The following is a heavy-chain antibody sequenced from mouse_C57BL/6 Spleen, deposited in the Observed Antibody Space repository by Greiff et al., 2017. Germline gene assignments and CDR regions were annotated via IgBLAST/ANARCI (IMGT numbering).Heavy chain of an antibody. CDR2: IDPSDSYT. Sequence: QVQLQQPGAELVMPGASVKLSCKASGYTFTSYWMHWVKQRPGQGLEWIGEIDPSDSYTNYNQKFKGKSTLTVDKSSSTAYMQLSSLTSEDSAVYYCARGYYGSSLYFDVWGTGTTVTVSS. V-gene: IGHV1-69*01. CDR3: ARGYYGSSLYFDV. CDR1: GYTFTSYW. D-gene: IGHD1-1*01. J-gene: IGHJ1*03.